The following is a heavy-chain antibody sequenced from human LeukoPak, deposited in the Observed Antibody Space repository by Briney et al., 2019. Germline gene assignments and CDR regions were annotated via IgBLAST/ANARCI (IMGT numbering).Heavy chain of an antibody. CDR2: IYTSGST. Sequence: SQTLSLTCTVSGGSISSGSYYWSWIRQPAGKGLEWIGRIYTSGSTNYNPSLKSRVTISVDTSKNQFSLKLSSVTAADTAVYYCARLLVVVPAAWGQGTLVTVSS. CDR1: GGSISSGSYY. J-gene: IGHJ5*02. V-gene: IGHV4-61*02. CDR3: ARLLVVVPAA. D-gene: IGHD2-2*01.